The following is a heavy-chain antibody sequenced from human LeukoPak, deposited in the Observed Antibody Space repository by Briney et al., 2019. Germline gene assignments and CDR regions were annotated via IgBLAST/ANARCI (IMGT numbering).Heavy chain of an antibody. CDR2: IKQDGSEK. CDR1: GFTFSSYW. V-gene: IGHV3-7*01. J-gene: IGHJ4*02. D-gene: IGHD3-16*02. CDR3: ARDKSIMITFGGVIVSY. Sequence: GWSLRLSCAASGFTFSSYWMSWVRQAPGKGLEWVANIKQDGSEKYYVDSVKGRFTISRDNAKNSLYLQMNSLRAEDTAVYYCARDKSIMITFGGVIVSYWGQGTLVTVSS.